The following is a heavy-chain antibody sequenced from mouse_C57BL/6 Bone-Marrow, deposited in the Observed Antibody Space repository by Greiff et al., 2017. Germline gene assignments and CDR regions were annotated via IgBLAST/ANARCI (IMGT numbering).Heavy chain of an antibody. Sequence: VQLKEPGPELVKPGASVKISCKASGYSFTGYYMNWVKQSPEQSLEWIGEINPCTGGTTYNQKFKAKATLTVDKSSSTAYMQLKSLTSEDAAVXCCAAGTRDFDYWGQGTTLTVSS. CDR3: AAGTRDFDY. D-gene: IGHD4-1*01. CDR1: GYSFTGYY. CDR2: INPCTGGT. J-gene: IGHJ2*01. V-gene: IGHV1-42*01.